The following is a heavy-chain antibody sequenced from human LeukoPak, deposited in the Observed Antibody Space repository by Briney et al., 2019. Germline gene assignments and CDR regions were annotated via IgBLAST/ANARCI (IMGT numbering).Heavy chain of an antibody. V-gene: IGHV1-2*02. CDR3: ARDTLREGP. CDR2: VNPKTGGT. J-gene: IGHJ5*02. Sequence: GASVKVSCKAFGYSFTGYHLHWVRQAPRQGLEWMGWVNPKTGGTNYARKFQGRVTMTRDTSINTVNMELSRLTPDDTAVYYCARDTLREGPWGQGTLVTVSS. CDR1: GYSFTGYH.